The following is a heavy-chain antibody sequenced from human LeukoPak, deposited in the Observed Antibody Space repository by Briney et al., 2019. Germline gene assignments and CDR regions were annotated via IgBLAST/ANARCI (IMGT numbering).Heavy chain of an antibody. CDR2: ISYDGSNK. Sequence: GRSLRLSCAASGFTFSSYAMHWVRQAPGKGLEWVAVISYDGSNKYYADSVKGRFTISRDNSKNTLYLQMNSLRAEDTAVYYCAKDQKQHAFDYWGQGTLVTVSS. V-gene: IGHV3-30-3*01. CDR1: GFTFSSYA. J-gene: IGHJ4*02. CDR3: AKDQKQHAFDY.